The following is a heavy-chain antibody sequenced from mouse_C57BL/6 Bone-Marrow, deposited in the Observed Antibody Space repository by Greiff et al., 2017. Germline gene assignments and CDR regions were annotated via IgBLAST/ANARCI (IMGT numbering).Heavy chain of an antibody. Sequence: EVKVVESGGDLVKPGGSLKLSCAASGFTFSSYGMSWVRQTPDKRLEWVATISSGGSYTYYPDSVKGRFTISRDNAKNTLYLQMSSLKYEDTAMYYCARRSYAMDYWGQGTSVTVSS. J-gene: IGHJ4*01. CDR1: GFTFSSYG. CDR3: ARRSYAMDY. CDR2: ISSGGSYT. V-gene: IGHV5-6*02.